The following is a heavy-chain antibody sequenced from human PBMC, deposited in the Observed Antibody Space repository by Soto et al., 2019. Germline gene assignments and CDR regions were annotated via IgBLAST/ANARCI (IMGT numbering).Heavy chain of an antibody. D-gene: IGHD3-10*01. CDR3: AGGPNRGY. CDR2: IYSSGGT. J-gene: IGHJ4*02. CDR1: GFTVSNNY. V-gene: IGHV3-66*01. Sequence: VQLVESGGDLVQPGGSLRLSCAASGFTVSNNYMIWVRQAPGKGLEWVSLIYSSGGTYYADSVKGRFTISRDNSRNTLYLQMNGLRVEDTAVYYCAGGPNRGYWCQGTLVTVSP.